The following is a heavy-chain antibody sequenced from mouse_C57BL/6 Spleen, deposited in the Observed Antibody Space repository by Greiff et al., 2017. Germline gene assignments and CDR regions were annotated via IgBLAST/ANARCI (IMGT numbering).Heavy chain of an antibody. J-gene: IGHJ3*01. D-gene: IGHD1-1*01. Sequence: QVHVKQSGAELVKPGASVKISCKASGYAFSSYWMNWVKQRPGKGLEWIGQIYPGDGDTNYNGKFKGKATLTADKSSSTAYMQLSSLTSEDSAVYFCARSGGYGSSSAWFAYWGQGTLVTVSA. CDR2: IYPGDGDT. V-gene: IGHV1-80*01. CDR1: GYAFSSYW. CDR3: ARSGGYGSSSAWFAY.